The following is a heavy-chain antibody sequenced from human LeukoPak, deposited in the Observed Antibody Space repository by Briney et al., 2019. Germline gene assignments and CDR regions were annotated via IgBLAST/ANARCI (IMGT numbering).Heavy chain of an antibody. D-gene: IGHD3-10*01. CDR3: ARDTGGSWGFDY. Sequence: GGSLRFSCAASGFTFSSDWMSWVRQAPGKGLEWVANIKQDGSEKYYVDSVKGRFTISRDNAKNSLYLQMNSLRAEDTAVYYCARDTGGSWGFDYWGQGTLVTVSS. J-gene: IGHJ4*02. CDR1: GFTFSSDW. CDR2: IKQDGSEK. V-gene: IGHV3-7*01.